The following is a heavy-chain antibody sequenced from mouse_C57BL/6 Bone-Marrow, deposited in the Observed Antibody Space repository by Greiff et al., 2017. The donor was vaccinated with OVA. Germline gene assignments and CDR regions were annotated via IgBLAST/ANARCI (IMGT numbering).Heavy chain of an antibody. Sequence: VQLQQSGTELVKPGASVKLSCKASGYTFTSYWMHWVKQRPGQGLEWIGNINPSNGGTNYNEKFKSKATLTVDKSSSTAYMQLSSLTSEDSAVYYCARNHYYGSSYYAMDYWGQGTSVTVSS. CDR1: GYTFTSYW. V-gene: IGHV1-53*01. CDR3: ARNHYYGSSYYAMDY. J-gene: IGHJ4*01. CDR2: INPSNGGT. D-gene: IGHD1-1*01.